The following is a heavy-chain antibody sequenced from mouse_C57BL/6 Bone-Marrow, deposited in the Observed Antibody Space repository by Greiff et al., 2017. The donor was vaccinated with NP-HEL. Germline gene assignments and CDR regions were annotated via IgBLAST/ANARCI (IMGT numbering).Heavy chain of an antibody. V-gene: IGHV1-52*01. Sequence: VQLQQPGAELVRPGSSVKLSCKASGYTFTSYWMHWVKQRPIQGLEWIGNIDPSDSETHYNQKFKDKATLTVDKSSSTAYMQLSSLTSEDSAVYYCARGHYSNYDYAMDYWGQGTSVTVSS. J-gene: IGHJ4*01. CDR1: GYTFTSYW. CDR2: IDPSDSET. D-gene: IGHD2-5*01. CDR3: ARGHYSNYDYAMDY.